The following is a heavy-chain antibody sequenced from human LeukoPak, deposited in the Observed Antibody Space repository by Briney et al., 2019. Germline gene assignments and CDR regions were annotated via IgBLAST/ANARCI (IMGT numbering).Heavy chain of an antibody. CDR1: GFTFSSYA. D-gene: IGHD3-22*01. J-gene: IGHJ4*02. V-gene: IGHV3-30-3*01. CDR2: ISYDGSNK. CDR3: ARDYYDSSGYYSSPKVY. Sequence: GRSLRLSCAASGFTFSSYAMHWVRQAPGKGLEWVAVISYDGSNKYYADSVKGRFTISRDNSKNTLYLQMNSLRAEDTAVYYCARDYYDSSGYYSSPKVYWGQGTLVTVSS.